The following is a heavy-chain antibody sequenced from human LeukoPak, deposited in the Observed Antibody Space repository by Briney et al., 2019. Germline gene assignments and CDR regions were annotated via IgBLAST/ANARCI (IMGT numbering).Heavy chain of an antibody. CDR3: ARVGLRFFDWSQSYYYAMDV. Sequence: ASETLSLTCAVYGGSFSAYYWSWVRQPPGKGLEWIGEITHSGSTNYNPSLKSRVTISVDTSKKQFSLRLSSVTAADTAVYYCARVGLRFFDWSQSYYYAMDVWGQGTTVTVSS. CDR1: GGSFSAYY. D-gene: IGHD3-9*01. J-gene: IGHJ6*02. V-gene: IGHV4-34*01. CDR2: ITHSGST.